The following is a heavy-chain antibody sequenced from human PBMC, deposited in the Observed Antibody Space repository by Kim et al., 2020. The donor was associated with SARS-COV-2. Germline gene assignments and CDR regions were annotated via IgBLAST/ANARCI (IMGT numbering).Heavy chain of an antibody. V-gene: IGHV3-7*03. D-gene: IGHD6-13*01. Sequence: GGSLRLSCAASGFSFSDYWMSWVRQAPGKGLEWVANIKQDGSEKYYVDSVKGRFSISRDNAKNSLYLQMNSLRAEDTAVYYCARGGRAAYWGQGTLVTVSS. CDR2: IKQDGSEK. CDR3: ARGGRAAY. J-gene: IGHJ4*02. CDR1: GFSFSDYW.